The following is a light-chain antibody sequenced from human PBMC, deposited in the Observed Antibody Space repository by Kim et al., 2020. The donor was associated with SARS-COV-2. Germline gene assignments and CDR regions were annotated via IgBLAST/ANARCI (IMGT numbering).Light chain of an antibody. J-gene: IGLJ3*02. CDR3: QTWDTGIRV. CDR2: VKRDVSL. Sequence: QLVLTQSPSASASLGASVKLTCTLSSGHSTYAIAWHQQQPEKGPRYLMKVKRDVSLNRGDGIPDRFSGSSSGAERYLTISSLQSVDEANYFCQTWDTGIRVFGGGTKVTVL. CDR1: SGHSTYA. V-gene: IGLV4-69*01.